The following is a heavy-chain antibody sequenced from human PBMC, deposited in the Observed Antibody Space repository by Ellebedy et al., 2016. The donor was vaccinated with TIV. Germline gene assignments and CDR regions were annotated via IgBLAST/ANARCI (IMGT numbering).Heavy chain of an antibody. J-gene: IGHJ5*02. CDR1: GGSISSYY. CDR3: ARGGSTAIFFGDPNWFDP. CDR2: IYYSGST. D-gene: IGHD3-9*01. Sequence: SETLSLXXTVSGGSISSYYWSWIRQPPGKGLEWIGYIYYSGSTNYNPSLKSRVTISVDTSKNQFSLKLSSVTAADTAVYYCARGGSTAIFFGDPNWFDPWGQGTLVTVSS. V-gene: IGHV4-59*12.